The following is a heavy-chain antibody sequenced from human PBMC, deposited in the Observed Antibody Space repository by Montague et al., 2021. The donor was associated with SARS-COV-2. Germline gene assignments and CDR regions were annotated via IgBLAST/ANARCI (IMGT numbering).Heavy chain of an antibody. V-gene: IGHV4-61*02. Sequence: TLSLTCTVSGGSISRGYYYWSWIRLPAGKGLEWIGRIYRSGSPNYNPSLESRVVLSVDTSRNQFSMKMTSVTAADTAMYYCARGFRSVVPAVLGVAFYYYFDMDVWGQGTTVTVSS. CDR2: IYRSGSP. J-gene: IGHJ6*02. D-gene: IGHD2-2*01. CDR1: GGSISRGYYY. CDR3: ARGFRSVVPAVLGVAFYYYFDMDV.